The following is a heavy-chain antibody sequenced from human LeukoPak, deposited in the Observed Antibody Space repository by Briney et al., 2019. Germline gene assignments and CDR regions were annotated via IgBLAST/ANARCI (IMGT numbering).Heavy chain of an antibody. J-gene: IGHJ3*02. D-gene: IGHD3-22*01. V-gene: IGHV1-18*01. CDR1: GYTFTSYG. Sequence: ASVKVSCRASGYTFTSYGISWVRQAPGQGLEWMGWISAYNGNTNYAQKLQGRVTMTTDTSTSTAYMELRSLRSDDTAVYYCARDQGAYYYDSSGYYLEAFDIWGQGTLVTVSS. CDR3: ARDQGAYYYDSSGYYLEAFDI. CDR2: ISAYNGNT.